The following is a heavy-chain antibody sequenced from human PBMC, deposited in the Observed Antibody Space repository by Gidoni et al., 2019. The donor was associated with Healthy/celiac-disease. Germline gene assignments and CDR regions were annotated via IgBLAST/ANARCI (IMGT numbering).Heavy chain of an antibody. CDR2: INHSGST. V-gene: IGHV4-34*01. Sequence: KGLEWIGEINHSGSTNYNPSLKSRVTISVDTSKNQFSLKLSSVTAADTAVYYCARGNRKATYYYDSSGFKFDYWGQGTLVTVSS. J-gene: IGHJ4*02. D-gene: IGHD3-22*01. CDR3: ARGNRKATYYYDSSGFKFDY.